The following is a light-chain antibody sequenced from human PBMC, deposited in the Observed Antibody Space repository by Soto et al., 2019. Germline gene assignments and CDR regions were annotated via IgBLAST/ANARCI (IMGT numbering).Light chain of an antibody. Sequence: EIVLTQSPGTLSLSPGERATLSCRASQSVISPFLAWYQQKVGQAPRLLIYDTSSRATGIPDRFSGSGSGTDFTLTISRLEPEDSAVYYCQQYSSSTRTFGQGTRVEIK. CDR3: QQYSSSTRT. J-gene: IGKJ1*01. CDR2: DTS. CDR1: QSVISPF. V-gene: IGKV3-20*01.